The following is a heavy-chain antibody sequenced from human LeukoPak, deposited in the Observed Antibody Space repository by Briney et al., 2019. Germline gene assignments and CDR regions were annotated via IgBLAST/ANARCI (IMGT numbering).Heavy chain of an antibody. CDR2: IRYDGSNK. J-gene: IGHJ4*02. CDR1: GFTFSSYG. Sequence: GGSLRLSCAASGFTFSSYGMHWVRQAPGKGLEWVAFIRYDGSNKYYADSVKGRFTISRDNPKNTLYLQMNSLRAEDTAVYYCAKPQGYGSGSYGYYYWGQGTLVTVSS. CDR3: AKPQGYGSGSYGYYY. D-gene: IGHD3-10*01. V-gene: IGHV3-30*02.